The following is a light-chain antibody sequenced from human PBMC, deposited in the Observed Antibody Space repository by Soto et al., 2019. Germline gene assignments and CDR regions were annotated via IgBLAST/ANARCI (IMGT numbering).Light chain of an antibody. Sequence: EIVVTQSPAPLSLSPGGRATLSCRASQSVSRRLAWYQHRPGQSPRLLISGASMRASGVPVRFSGSGSGTDFTLTISRLEPEDFAVYYCQHYGETPITFGLGTRLEIK. J-gene: IGKJ5*01. CDR2: GAS. CDR3: QHYGETPIT. V-gene: IGKV3-20*01. CDR1: QSVSRR.